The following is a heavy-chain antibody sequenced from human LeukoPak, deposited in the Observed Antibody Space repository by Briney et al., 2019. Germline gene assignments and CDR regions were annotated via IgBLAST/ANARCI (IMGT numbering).Heavy chain of an antibody. D-gene: IGHD2-15*01. Sequence: SETLSLTCAVYGGSFSGYYWSWIRQPPGKGLEWIGEINHSGSTNYNPSLKSRVTISVDTSKNQFSLKLSSVTAADTAVYYCVRGGEYCSGGSCSDYFDYWGQGTLVTVSS. CDR3: VRGGEYCSGGSCSDYFDY. V-gene: IGHV4-34*01. CDR2: INHSGST. J-gene: IGHJ4*02. CDR1: GGSFSGYY.